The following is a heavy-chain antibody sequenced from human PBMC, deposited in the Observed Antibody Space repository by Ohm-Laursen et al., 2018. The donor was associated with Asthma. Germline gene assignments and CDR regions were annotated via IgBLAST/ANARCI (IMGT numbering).Heavy chain of an antibody. J-gene: IGHJ4*02. CDR2: IYIRNT. D-gene: IGHD1-26*01. Sequence: ASVKVSCKASGYSLSSYAISWVRQAPGQRPEWMGWIYIRNTNYAPKFRDRITLSTDTSTNTAYMDLRSLRSDDTAVYYCVRDIVDRFDFWGQGSLIIVSS. CDR3: VRDIVDRFDF. CDR1: GYSLSSYA. V-gene: IGHV1-18*04.